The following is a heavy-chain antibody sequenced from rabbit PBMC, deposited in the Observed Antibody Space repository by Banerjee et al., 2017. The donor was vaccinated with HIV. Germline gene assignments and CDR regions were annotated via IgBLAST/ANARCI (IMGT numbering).Heavy chain of an antibody. CDR2: IYAGSSGST. CDR3: GRSVSGSGHYDL. J-gene: IGHJ4*01. D-gene: IGHD1-1*01. Sequence: QEQLEESGGDLVKPEGSLTLTCTASGFTLSSYWICWVRQTPGKGLESIACIYAGSSGSTWYASWVNGRFTISKTSSTTVTLHMTSLTAADTATYSCGRSVSGSGHYDLWGPGTLVTDS. CDR1: GFTLSSYW. V-gene: IGHV1S45*01.